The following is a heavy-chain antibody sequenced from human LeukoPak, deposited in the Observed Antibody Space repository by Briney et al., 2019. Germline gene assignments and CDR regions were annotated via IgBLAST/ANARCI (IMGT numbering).Heavy chain of an antibody. CDR1: GFTFSSYG. Sequence: GGSQRLSCAASGFTFSSYGMHWVRQAPGKGLEWVAVISYDGSNKYYADSVKGRFTISRDNSKNTLYLQMNSLRAEDTAVYYCGTHNFDYWGQGTLVTVSS. CDR2: ISYDGSNK. D-gene: IGHD1-14*01. V-gene: IGHV3-30*03. J-gene: IGHJ4*02. CDR3: GTHNFDY.